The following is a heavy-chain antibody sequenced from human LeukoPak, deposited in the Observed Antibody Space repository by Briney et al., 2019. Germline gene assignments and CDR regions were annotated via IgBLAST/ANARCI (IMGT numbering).Heavy chain of an antibody. V-gene: IGHV4-39*01. CDR1: GGSISSSSYY. CDR3: ARHSFYGSGSYVSWFDP. J-gene: IGHJ5*02. CDR2: IYYSGST. Sequence: SETLSLTCTVSGGSISSSSYYWGWIRQPPGKGLEWIGSIYYSGSTYYNPSLKSRVTISVDTSKNQFSLKLSSVTAADTAVYYCARHSFYGSGSYVSWFDPWGQGTLVTVSS. D-gene: IGHD3-10*01.